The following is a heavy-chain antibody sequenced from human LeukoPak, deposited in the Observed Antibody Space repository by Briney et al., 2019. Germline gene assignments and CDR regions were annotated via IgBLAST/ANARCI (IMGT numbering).Heavy chain of an antibody. CDR2: IIPILGIA. D-gene: IGHD3-22*01. CDR1: GGTFSSFT. V-gene: IGHV1-69*04. Sequence: SVKVSCKASGGTFSSFTISWVRQAPGQGLEWMGRIIPILGIANYAQKFQGRVTITADKSTSTAYMELSSLRSEDTAVYYCARDLSETYYYDSSTDYWGQGTLVTVSS. CDR3: ARDLSETYYYDSSTDY. J-gene: IGHJ4*02.